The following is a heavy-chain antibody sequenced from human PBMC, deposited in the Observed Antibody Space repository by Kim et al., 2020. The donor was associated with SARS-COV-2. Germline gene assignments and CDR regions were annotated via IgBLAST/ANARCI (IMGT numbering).Heavy chain of an antibody. CDR3: ARDTGFRLDY. Sequence: SDKNHVDSVRGRFTISRDNAKNSVSRQMNSLRADDTAVYYCARDTGFRLDYWGQGALVTVSS. V-gene: IGHV3-7*01. J-gene: IGHJ4*02. CDR2: SDK.